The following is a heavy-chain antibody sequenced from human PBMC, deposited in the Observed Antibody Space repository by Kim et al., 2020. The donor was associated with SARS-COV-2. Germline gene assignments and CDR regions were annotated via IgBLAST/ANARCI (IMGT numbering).Heavy chain of an antibody. J-gene: IGHJ6*02. V-gene: IGHV3-11*01. Sequence: GRFTISRENAKNSLSLQMNSLRAEDTAVYYCARDRITIFGVVISGYGMDVWGQGTTVTVSS. CDR3: ARDRITIFGVVISGYGMDV. D-gene: IGHD3-3*01.